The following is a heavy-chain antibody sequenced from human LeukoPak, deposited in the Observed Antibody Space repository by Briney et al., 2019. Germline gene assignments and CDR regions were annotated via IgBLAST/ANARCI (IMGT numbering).Heavy chain of an antibody. V-gene: IGHV3-30*04. Sequence: GGSLRLSCAASGFTFSSYAMHWVRQAPGKGLEWVAVISYDGSNKYYADSVKGRFTISRDNAKNSLYLQMNSLRAEDTAVYYCARVGSSGYSHYYMDVWGKGTTVTISS. CDR2: ISYDGSNK. CDR1: GFTFSSYA. CDR3: ARVGSSGYSHYYMDV. D-gene: IGHD3-22*01. J-gene: IGHJ6*03.